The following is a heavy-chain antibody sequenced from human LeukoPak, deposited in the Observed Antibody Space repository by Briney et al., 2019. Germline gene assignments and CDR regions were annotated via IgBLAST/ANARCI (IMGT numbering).Heavy chain of an antibody. V-gene: IGHV3-30*02. CDR2: IWYDGSNK. CDR3: AKDRESYYFDY. J-gene: IGHJ4*02. D-gene: IGHD1-26*01. Sequence: GGSLRLSCAASGFTFSSYGMHWVRQAPGKGLEWVAVIWYDGSNKYYADSVKGRFTISRDNSKNTLYLQMNSLRAEDTAVYYCAKDRESYYFDYWGQGTLVTVSS. CDR1: GFTFSSYG.